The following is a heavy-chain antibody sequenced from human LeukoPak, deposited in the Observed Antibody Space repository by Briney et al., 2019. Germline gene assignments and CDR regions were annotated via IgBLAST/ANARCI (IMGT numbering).Heavy chain of an antibody. V-gene: IGHV4-34*01. CDR1: GGSFSGYY. CDR2: INRSGST. J-gene: IGHJ4*02. D-gene: IGHD3-16*02. CDR3: ARGPRGDYVWGSYRYTNTVYYFDY. Sequence: SETLSLTCAVYGGSFSGYYWSWIRQPPGKGLEWIGEINRSGSTNYNPSLKSRVTISVDTSKNQFSLKLSSVTAADTAVYYCARGPRGDYVWGSYRYTNTVYYFDYWGQGTLVTVSS.